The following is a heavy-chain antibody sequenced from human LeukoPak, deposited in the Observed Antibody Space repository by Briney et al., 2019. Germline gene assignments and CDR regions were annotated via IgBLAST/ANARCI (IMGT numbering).Heavy chain of an antibody. D-gene: IGHD3-22*01. J-gene: IGHJ4*02. Sequence: GGSLRLSCAVSGITLSNYGMSWVRQAPGKGLEWVAGISDSGGSTKYADSVKGRFTISRDSRKNTLYLHTNSLRAEDSAVYFCAKRGVVIRVILVGFHKEAYYFDSWGQGALVTVSS. CDR1: GITLSNYG. CDR2: ISDSGGST. V-gene: IGHV3-23*01. CDR3: AKRGVVIRVILVGFHKEAYYFDS.